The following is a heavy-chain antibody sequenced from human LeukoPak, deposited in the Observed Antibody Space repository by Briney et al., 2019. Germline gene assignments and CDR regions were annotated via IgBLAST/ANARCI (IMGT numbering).Heavy chain of an antibody. CDR2: INPNGGDT. V-gene: IGHV1-2*02. D-gene: IGHD3-22*01. J-gene: IGHJ4*02. Sequence: ASVKVSCKASGYTFTAYYMHWVRQAPGQGLEWMGWINPNGGDTNYAQKFQGRVTMTRDTSISTAYKELSRLRSDDTAVYYCAVPSSGYYFYFDDWGQGTLVTVSS. CDR3: AVPSSGYYFYFDD. CDR1: GYTFTAYY.